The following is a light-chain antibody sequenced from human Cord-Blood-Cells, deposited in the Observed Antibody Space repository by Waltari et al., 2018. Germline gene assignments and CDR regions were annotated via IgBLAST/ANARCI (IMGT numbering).Light chain of an antibody. V-gene: IGLV2-14*01. CDR3: SSYTSSSTLV. CDR1: SSQVGGFNH. Sequence: QSSLTPPTSVSGSPGQSTTISCTGTSSQVGGFNHVSRYQQHPGKAPKLMIYDVSNLPSGVYNRFSGSKSGNTASLTISGLQAEDEADYYCSSYTSSSTLVFGGGTKLTVL. CDR2: DVS. J-gene: IGLJ2*01.